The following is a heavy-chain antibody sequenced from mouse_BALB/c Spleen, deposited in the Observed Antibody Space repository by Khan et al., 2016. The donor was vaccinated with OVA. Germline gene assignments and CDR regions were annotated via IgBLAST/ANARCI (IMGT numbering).Heavy chain of an antibody. Sequence: EVQLQESGPGLVKPSQSLSLTCTVTGYSITSNYAWNWIRQFPGNKLEWMGYISYSGTTSYNPSLKSRISISRDTSKNQFFLQLNSVTTEDTATSYCARGNYYWYAMDYWGQGTSVTVSS. CDR3: ARGNYYWYAMDY. D-gene: IGHD1-1*01. CDR2: ISYSGTT. J-gene: IGHJ4*01. CDR1: GYSITSNYA. V-gene: IGHV3-2*02.